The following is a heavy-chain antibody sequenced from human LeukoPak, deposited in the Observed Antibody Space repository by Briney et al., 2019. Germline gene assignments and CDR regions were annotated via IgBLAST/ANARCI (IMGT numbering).Heavy chain of an antibody. CDR3: ASPPPEISGVAAFDY. D-gene: IGHD3-3*01. V-gene: IGHV1-69*13. CDR1: GGTFSSYA. J-gene: IGHJ4*02. CDR2: AIPIFGTA. Sequence: SVKVSCKASGGTFSSYAISWVRQAPGQGLEWMGGAIPIFGTANYAQKFQGRVTITADESTSTAYMELSSLRSEDTAVYYCASPPPEISGVAAFDYWGQGTLVTVSS.